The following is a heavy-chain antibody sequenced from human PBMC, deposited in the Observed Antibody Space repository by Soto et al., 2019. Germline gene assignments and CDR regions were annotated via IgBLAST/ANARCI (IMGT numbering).Heavy chain of an antibody. J-gene: IGHJ4*02. CDR2: INHSGST. CDR1: GGSFSGYY. D-gene: IGHD2-2*01. V-gene: IGHV4-34*01. Sequence: PSETLSLTCAVYGGSFSGYYWSWIRQPPGKGLEWIGEINHSGSTNYNPSLKSRVTISVDTSKNQFSLKLSSVTAADTAVYYCAGGRSSGPAAPRGYFDYWGQGTLVTVSS. CDR3: AGGRSSGPAAPRGYFDY.